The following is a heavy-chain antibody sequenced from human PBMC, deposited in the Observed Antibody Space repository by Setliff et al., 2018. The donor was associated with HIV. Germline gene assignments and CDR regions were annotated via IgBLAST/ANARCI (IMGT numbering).Heavy chain of an antibody. J-gene: IGHJ5*02. D-gene: IGHD6-13*01. Sequence: SETLSLTCTVSGASISSYYWSWIRQSPGKRLEWIGYIHYSGSTNYNPSLNSRVAILIDTSKNQFSLKLTSVTAADTAVYYGVGGGYSSPNWFDPWGQGTLVTVSS. V-gene: IGHV4-59*01. CDR1: GASISSYY. CDR2: IHYSGST. CDR3: VGGGYSSPNWFDP.